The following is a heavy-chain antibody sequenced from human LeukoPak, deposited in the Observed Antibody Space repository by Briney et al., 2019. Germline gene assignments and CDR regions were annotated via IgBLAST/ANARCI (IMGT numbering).Heavy chain of an antibody. J-gene: IGHJ5*02. CDR1: GYTFTSNG. V-gene: IGHV1-18*01. CDR3: ATLDYDKARFDP. Sequence: ASVKVSCKATGYTFTSNGISWVRQAPGPGLEWMGWISAYNGNTHDAHKLLGRVTMTTVTSTSTACVERRSVSSDESAVYYCATLDYDKARFDPWRQGTRDTVSS. CDR2: ISAYNGNT. D-gene: IGHD3-9*01.